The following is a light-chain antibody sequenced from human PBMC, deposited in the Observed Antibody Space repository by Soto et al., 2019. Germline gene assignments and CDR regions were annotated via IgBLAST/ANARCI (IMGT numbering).Light chain of an antibody. CDR3: QQYGSSPYT. Sequence: EIVLTQSPGTLSLSPGERATLSCRASQSVSNNYLAWYQQKPGQAPRLIIYGASSRATGFPDRFSGSGSGTDFTLTISRLEPEDFAVYYCQQYGSSPYTFGQGTKVDIK. CDR2: GAS. V-gene: IGKV3-20*01. CDR1: QSVSNNY. J-gene: IGKJ2*01.